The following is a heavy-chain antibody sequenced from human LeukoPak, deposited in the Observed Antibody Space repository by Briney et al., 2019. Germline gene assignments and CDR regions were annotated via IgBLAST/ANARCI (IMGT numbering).Heavy chain of an antibody. D-gene: IGHD3/OR15-3a*01. CDR3: ARVLTFYNDLATS. CDR1: GDNITDQY. Sequence: ASVKVSCKASGDNITDQYLHWVRQAPGQGLEWMGWINPESGATHYAQKSQDKIRLTSGTSITTAYMEVSALTSDDTAIYYCARVLTFYNDLATSWGQGTLVTVSS. J-gene: IGHJ5*02. CDR2: INPESGAT. V-gene: IGHV1-2*02.